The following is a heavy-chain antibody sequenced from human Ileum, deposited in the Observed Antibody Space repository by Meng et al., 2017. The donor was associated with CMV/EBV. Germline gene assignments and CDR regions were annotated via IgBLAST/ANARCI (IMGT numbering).Heavy chain of an antibody. D-gene: IGHD6-13*01. CDR1: GYTFTSYG. CDR3: ARGGWGSRWFDY. CDR2: ICVYNGNT. V-gene: IGHV1-18*01. Sequence: ASAKVSCKASGYTFTSYGVSWVRQAPGQGLEWMGWICVYNGNTNYAQKLQGRVTMSTDTSTRTNYMELRSLRSDDTAVYYCARGGWGSRWFDYWGQGTLVTVSS. J-gene: IGHJ4*02.